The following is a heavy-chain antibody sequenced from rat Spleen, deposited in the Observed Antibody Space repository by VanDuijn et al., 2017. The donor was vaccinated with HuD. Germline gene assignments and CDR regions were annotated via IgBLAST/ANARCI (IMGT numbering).Heavy chain of an antibody. J-gene: IGHJ3*01. CDR2: ISTGGGNT. D-gene: IGHD1-2*01. Sequence: EVQLVESGGGLVQPGRSLKLSCAASGFTFCNYGMAWVRQSPTKGLEWVASISTGGGNTYYRDSVKGRFTISRDDAKNTQYLQMDSLRSEDTATYYCATRPYYSSLNWFPYWGQGTLVTVSS. CDR1: GFTFCNYG. V-gene: IGHV5S14*01. CDR3: ATRPYYSSLNWFPY.